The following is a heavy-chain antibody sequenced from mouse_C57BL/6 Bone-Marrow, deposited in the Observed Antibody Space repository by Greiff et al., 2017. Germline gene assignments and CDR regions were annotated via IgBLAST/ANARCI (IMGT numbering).Heavy chain of an antibody. CDR1: GYTFTSYW. V-gene: IGHV1-53*01. CDR2: INPSNGGT. CDR3: ATGGYWDGYDAWFAY. D-gene: IGHD2-2*01. J-gene: IGHJ3*01. Sequence: QVQLQQPGTELVKPGASVKLSCKASGYTFTSYWMHWVKQRPGQGLEWIGNINPSNGGTNYNEKFKSKATLTVDKSSSTAYMQLSSLTSEDSAVYYCATGGYWDGYDAWFAYWGQGTLVTVSA.